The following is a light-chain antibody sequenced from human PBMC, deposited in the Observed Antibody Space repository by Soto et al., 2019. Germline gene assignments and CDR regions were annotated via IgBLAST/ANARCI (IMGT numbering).Light chain of an antibody. V-gene: IGKV1-33*01. Sequence: DIQMTQSPSSLSASVGDRVTITCQASQDISNYLNWYQQKPGKAPNLLIYYASNLETGVPSRFSGSVSGTDFTFTISSLQPEDIATYYCQQYDNLPPFTFGPGTKVHIK. CDR2: YAS. CDR3: QQYDNLPPFT. CDR1: QDISNY. J-gene: IGKJ3*01.